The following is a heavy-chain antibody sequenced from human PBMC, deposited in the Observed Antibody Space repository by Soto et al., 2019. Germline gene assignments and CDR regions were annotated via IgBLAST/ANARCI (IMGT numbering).Heavy chain of an antibody. J-gene: IGHJ2*01. D-gene: IGHD2-2*01. CDR2: INHSGST. CDR3: ARECYGGTNSYWYFDL. V-gene: IGHV4-34*01. CDR1: GGSFSGYY. Sequence: SETLSLTCAVYGGSFSGYYWSWIRQPPGKGLEWIGEINHSGSTNYNPSLKSRVTISVDTSKNQFSLKLSSVTAADTAVYYCARECYGGTNSYWYFDLWGRGTLVTVSS.